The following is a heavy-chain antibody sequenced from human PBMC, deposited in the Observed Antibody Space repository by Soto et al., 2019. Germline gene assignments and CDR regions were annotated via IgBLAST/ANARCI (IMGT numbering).Heavy chain of an antibody. J-gene: IGHJ4*02. V-gene: IGHV1-8*01. CDR1: GYTFTSYD. D-gene: IGHD3-10*01. CDR2: MNPNSGNT. CDR3: ATSKGVFLWFGELYYFDY. Sequence: QVQLVQSGAEVKKPGASVKVSCKASGYTFTSYDINWVRQATGQGLEWMGWMNPNSGNTGYAQKFQGRVTMTRNTSISTAYMELSSLRSEDKAVYYCATSKGVFLWFGELYYFDYWGQGTLVTVSS.